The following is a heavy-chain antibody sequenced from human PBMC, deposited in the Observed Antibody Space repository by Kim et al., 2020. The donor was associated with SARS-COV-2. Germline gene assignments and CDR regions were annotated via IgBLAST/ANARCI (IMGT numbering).Heavy chain of an antibody. J-gene: IGHJ4*02. V-gene: IGHV5-10-1*01. CDR1: GYSFTNYW. CDR2: ITPSGSYT. CDR3: SRHLPGSSTGYHFDS. D-gene: IGHD3-22*01. Sequence: GESLKISCKGSGYSFTNYWITWVRQIPGKGLEWMGKITPSGSYTTYSPSFQGHVTISVDKSISTAYMQWRSLQASDSAIYYCSRHLPGSSTGYHFDSWGQGTLVNVSS.